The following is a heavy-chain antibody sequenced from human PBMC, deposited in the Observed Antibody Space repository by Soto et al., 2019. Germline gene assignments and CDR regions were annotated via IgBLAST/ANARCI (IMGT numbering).Heavy chain of an antibody. D-gene: IGHD3-10*01. Sequence: QVQLQESGPGLVKPSQTLSLTCTVSGGSISSGGYYWSWIRQHPGKGLEWIGYIYYGGSTYYNPSIKXXVXIXXDTSKNQFSLKLSSVTAADTAVYYCARDYYGSVDPWGQGTLVTVSS. J-gene: IGHJ5*02. CDR1: GGSISSGGYY. V-gene: IGHV4-31*01. CDR3: ARDYYGSVDP. CDR2: IYYGGST.